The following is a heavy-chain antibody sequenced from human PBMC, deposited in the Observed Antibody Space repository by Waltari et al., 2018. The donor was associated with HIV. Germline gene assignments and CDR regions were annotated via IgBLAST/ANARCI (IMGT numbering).Heavy chain of an antibody. J-gene: IGHJ3*02. Sequence: EVQLVESGGGLVKPGGSLRLSCAASGFTFSSYSMNWVRQAPGKGLEWVSSISSSSSYIYYADSLKGRFTISRDNAKNSLYLQMNSLRAEDTAVYYCARDQVYGDYVGAFDIWGQGTMVTVSS. D-gene: IGHD4-17*01. CDR2: ISSSSSYI. CDR1: GFTFSSYS. CDR3: ARDQVYGDYVGAFDI. V-gene: IGHV3-21*01.